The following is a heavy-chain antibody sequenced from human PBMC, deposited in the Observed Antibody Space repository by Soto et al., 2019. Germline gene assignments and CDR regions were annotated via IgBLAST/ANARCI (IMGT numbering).Heavy chain of an antibody. CDR1: GGSISSGGYY. CDR2: IYYSGST. D-gene: IGHD3-3*01. Sequence: TLSLTCTVSGGSISSGGYYWSWIRQHPGKGLEWIGYIYYSGSTYYNPSLKSRVTISVDTSKNQFSLKLSSVTAADTAVYYCARDYYDFWSGYPHDAFDIRGQGTMVTVSS. V-gene: IGHV4-31*03. J-gene: IGHJ3*02. CDR3: ARDYYDFWSGYPHDAFDI.